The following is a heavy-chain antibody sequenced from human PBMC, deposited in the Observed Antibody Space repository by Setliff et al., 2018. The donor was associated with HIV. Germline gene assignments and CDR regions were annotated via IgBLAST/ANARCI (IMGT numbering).Heavy chain of an antibody. CDR3: ARGPASGDYSYYFDY. V-gene: IGHV3-15*07. J-gene: IGHJ4*02. Sequence: PGGSLRLSCAASGFTFSNAWMNWVRQAPGKGLEWVGRIKSKTDGGTTDYAAPVKGRFTISRDDSKNTLYLQMNSLKTEDTAVYNCARGPASGDYSYYFDYWGQGTLVTVSS. CDR1: GFTFSNAW. D-gene: IGHD3-22*01. CDR2: IKSKTDGGTT.